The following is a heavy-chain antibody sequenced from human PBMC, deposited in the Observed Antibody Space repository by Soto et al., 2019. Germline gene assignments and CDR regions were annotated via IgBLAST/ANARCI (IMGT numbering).Heavy chain of an antibody. D-gene: IGHD2-21*02. CDR2: ISGDGSST. CDR1: GFTFSTSW. Sequence: EVQLVESGGGLVQPGGSLRLSCAASGFTFSTSWMHWVRQVPGKGLVWVSRISGDGSSTRSADSVTGRFTVSRDNARNTLYQQMNSLRVEDRAVYHCARELCFGVVCSRAFDIWGQGTLVTVSS. V-gene: IGHV3-74*01. J-gene: IGHJ3*02. CDR3: ARELCFGVVCSRAFDI.